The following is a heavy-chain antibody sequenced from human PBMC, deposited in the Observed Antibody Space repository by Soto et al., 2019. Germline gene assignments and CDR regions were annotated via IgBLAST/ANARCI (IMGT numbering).Heavy chain of an antibody. CDR1: GGSVSSGSYY. Sequence: QVQLQESGPGLVKPSETLSLTCTVSGGSVSSGSYYWSWIRQPPGKGLERIGYIYYSGSTNYNPSLKSRVTISVDTSKNQFSLKLSSVTAADTAVYYCAREPPMTTVTTWSNYWGQGTLVTVSS. J-gene: IGHJ4*02. CDR2: IYYSGST. CDR3: AREPPMTTVTTWSNY. D-gene: IGHD4-4*01. V-gene: IGHV4-61*01.